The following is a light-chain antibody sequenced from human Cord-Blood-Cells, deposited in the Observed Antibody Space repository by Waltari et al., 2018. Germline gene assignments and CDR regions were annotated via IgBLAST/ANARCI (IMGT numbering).Light chain of an antibody. CDR3: QAWDSSTVV. CDR1: KLGEKY. J-gene: IGLJ2*01. V-gene: IGLV3-1*01. Sequence: SYELTQPPSVSVSPGQTASITCSGDKLGEKYACWYQQKQGQSPVLVIYQDSRRPSGIPERFSGSNSGNTATLTISGTQAMDEADYYCQAWDSSTVVFGGGTKLTVL. CDR2: QDS.